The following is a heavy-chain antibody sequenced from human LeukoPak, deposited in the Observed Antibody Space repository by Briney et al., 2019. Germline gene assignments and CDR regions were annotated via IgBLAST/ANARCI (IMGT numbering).Heavy chain of an antibody. J-gene: IGHJ5*02. CDR3: ARGRYSAGDNPFDP. V-gene: IGHV4-59*01. CDR1: GGSITSSY. CDR2: IHYTGST. Sequence: SETLSLTCTVSGGSITSSYWSWIRQSPGKGLEWIGYIHYTGSTNYNPSLKSRVTMLIDTSKNQFSLKLSSVTAADTAVYYCARGRYSAGDNPFDPWGQGTLVTVSS. D-gene: IGHD3-9*01.